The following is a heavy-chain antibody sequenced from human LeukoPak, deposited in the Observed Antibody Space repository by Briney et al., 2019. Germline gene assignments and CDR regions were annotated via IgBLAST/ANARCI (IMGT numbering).Heavy chain of an antibody. V-gene: IGHV1-69*13. D-gene: IGHD6-6*01. CDR1: GGTFSSYA. CDR3: ARDRGTIAARSAFDI. CDR2: IIPIFGTA. J-gene: IGHJ3*02. Sequence: SVKVSCKASGGTFSSYAISWVRQAPGQGLEWMGGIIPIFGTANYAQKFQGRVTITADESTSTAYMELSSLRSEDTAVYYCARDRGTIAARSAFDIWGQGTMVTVSS.